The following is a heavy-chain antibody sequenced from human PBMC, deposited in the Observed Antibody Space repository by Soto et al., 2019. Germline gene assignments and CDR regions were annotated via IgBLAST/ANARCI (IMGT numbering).Heavy chain of an antibody. Sequence: GAAVKVSCKASGYTFTSYGISWVRQAPGQGLEWMGWISAYNGNTNYAQKLQGRVTMTTDTSTSTAYMELRSLRSDDTAVYYCARSPPHYDSSGYLRYWGQGTLVTVSS. CDR1: GYTFTSYG. D-gene: IGHD3-22*01. V-gene: IGHV1-18*04. J-gene: IGHJ4*02. CDR2: ISAYNGNT. CDR3: ARSPPHYDSSGYLRY.